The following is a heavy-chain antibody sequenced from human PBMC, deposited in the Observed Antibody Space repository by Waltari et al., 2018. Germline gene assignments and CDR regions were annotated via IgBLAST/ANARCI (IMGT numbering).Heavy chain of an antibody. Sequence: VQLVQSGAEVKKPGESLKISCKGSGYTFTGYYMHWVRQAPGQGLEWMGWINPNSGGTNYAQKFQGRVTMTRDTSISTAYMELSRLRSDDTAVYYCARDKGQWLKGNSDFDYWGQGTLVTVSS. CDR2: INPNSGGT. CDR3: ARDKGQWLKGNSDFDY. V-gene: IGHV1-2*02. J-gene: IGHJ4*02. CDR1: GYTFTGYY. D-gene: IGHD6-19*01.